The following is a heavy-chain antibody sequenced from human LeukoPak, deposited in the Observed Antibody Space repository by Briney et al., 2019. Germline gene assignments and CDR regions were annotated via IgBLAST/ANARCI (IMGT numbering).Heavy chain of an antibody. V-gene: IGHV4-59*01. CDR2: IYYSGST. CDR3: ARLAAAGFSFDY. CDR1: GGTISSYY. J-gene: IGHJ4*02. D-gene: IGHD6-25*01. Sequence: SETLSLTCTDSGGTISSYYWSWIRQPPGKGLEWIGYIYYSGSTNYNPSLKSRVTISVDTSKNQFSLKLSSVTAADTAVYYCARLAAAGFSFDYWGQGTLVTVSS.